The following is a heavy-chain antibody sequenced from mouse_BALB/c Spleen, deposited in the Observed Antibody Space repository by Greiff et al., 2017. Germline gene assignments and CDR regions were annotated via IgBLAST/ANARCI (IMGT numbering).Heavy chain of an antibody. D-gene: IGHD2-2*01. CDR3: TRVTTYGYDDYAMDY. J-gene: IGHJ4*01. CDR2: IYPSDSYT. CDR1: GYTFTSYW. V-gene: IGHV1-69*02. Sequence: VQLQQPGAELVRPGASVKLSCKASGYTFTSYWINWVKQRPGQGLEWIGNIYPSDSYTNYNQKFKDKATLTVDKSSSTAYMQLSSPTSEDSAVYYCTRVTTYGYDDYAMDYWGQGTSVTVSS.